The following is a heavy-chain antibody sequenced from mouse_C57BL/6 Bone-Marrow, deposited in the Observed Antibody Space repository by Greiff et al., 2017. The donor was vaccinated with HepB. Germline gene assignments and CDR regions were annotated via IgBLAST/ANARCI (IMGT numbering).Heavy chain of an antibody. V-gene: IGHV2-2*01. J-gene: IGHJ1*03. Sequence: VHLVESGPGLVQPSQSLSITCTVSGFSLTSYGVHWVRQSPGKGLEWLGVIWSGGSTDYNAAFISRLSISKDNSKSQVFFKMNSLQADDTAIYYCARNGPVVATRYFDVWGTGTTVTVSS. CDR2: IWSGGST. D-gene: IGHD1-1*01. CDR1: GFSLTSYG. CDR3: ARNGPVVATRYFDV.